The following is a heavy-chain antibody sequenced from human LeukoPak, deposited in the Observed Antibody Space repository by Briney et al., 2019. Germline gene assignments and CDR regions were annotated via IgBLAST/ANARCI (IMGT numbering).Heavy chain of an antibody. CDR1: GFTFSSHY. J-gene: IGHJ4*02. Sequence: GGSLRLSCAASGFTFSSHYIHWVRQVPGKGLVWVSDINADGRRSSYTDSVKGRFTISRDNAQNTVSLQMNSLRGEDTAVYYCAQGTIGRAGIDSWGQGTLVTVSS. CDR3: AQGTIGRAGIDS. CDR2: INADGRRS. V-gene: IGHV3-74*01. D-gene: IGHD6-19*01.